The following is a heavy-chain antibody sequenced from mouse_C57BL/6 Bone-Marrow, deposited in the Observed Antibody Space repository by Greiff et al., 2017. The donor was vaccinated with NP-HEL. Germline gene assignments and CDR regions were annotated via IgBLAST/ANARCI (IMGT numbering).Heavy chain of an antibody. D-gene: IGHD1-1*01. CDR2: INPSSGYT. J-gene: IGHJ4*01. CDR1: GYTFTSYW. CDR3: AREGGDYGSSFTYAMDY. Sequence: QVHVKQSGAELAKPGASVKLSCKASGYTFTSYWMHWVQQRPGQGLEWIGSINPSSGYTKYNQKFTDKATLTADKSSSTAYMQLSSRTYADSAVYYCAREGGDYGSSFTYAMDYWGQGTSVTVSS. V-gene: IGHV1-7*01.